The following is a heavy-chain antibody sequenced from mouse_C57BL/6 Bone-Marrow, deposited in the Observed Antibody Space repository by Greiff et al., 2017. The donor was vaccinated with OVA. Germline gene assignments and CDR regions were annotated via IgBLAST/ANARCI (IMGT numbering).Heavy chain of an antibody. V-gene: IGHV1-7*01. CDR2: INPSSGYT. Sequence: VQLQQSGAELAKPGASVKLSCKASGYTFTSYWMHWVKQRPGQGLEWIGYINPSSGYTKYNQKFKGKATLTVDKSSSTAYMQLSSLTYEDSAVYYCARAPHSDALECWGQGTSVTVAS. CDR1: GYTFTSYW. CDR3: ARAPHSDALEC. J-gene: IGHJ4*01.